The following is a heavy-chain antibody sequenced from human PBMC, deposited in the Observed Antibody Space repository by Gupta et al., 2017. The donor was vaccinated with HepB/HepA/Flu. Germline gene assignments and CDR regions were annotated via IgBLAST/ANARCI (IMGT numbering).Heavy chain of an antibody. D-gene: IGHD2-2*01. J-gene: IGHJ6*03. CDR2: INHSGST. Sequence: QVQLQQWGAGLLKPSETLSLTCAVYGGSFSGYYWSWIRPPPGKGLEWIGEINHSGSTNYNPSLKSRVTISVDTSKNQFSLKLSSVTAADTAVYYCARGIAGNIVVVPAAIDRYYYMDVWGKGTTVTVSS. CDR3: ARGIAGNIVVVPAAIDRYYYMDV. V-gene: IGHV4-34*01. CDR1: GGSFSGYY.